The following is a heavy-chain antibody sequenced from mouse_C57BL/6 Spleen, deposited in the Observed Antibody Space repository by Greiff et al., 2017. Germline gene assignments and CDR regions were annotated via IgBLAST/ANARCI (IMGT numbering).Heavy chain of an antibody. D-gene: IGHD1-1*01. CDR2: ISDGGSYT. V-gene: IGHV5-4*01. CDR3: ARDSTTRGYYAMDY. Sequence: EVKLVESGGGLVKPGGSLKLSCAASGFTFSSYAMSWVRQTPEKRLEWVATISDGGSYTYYPDNVKGRFTISRDHAKNNLYLQMSHLKSEDTAMYYCARDSTTRGYYAMDYWGQGTSVTVSS. CDR1: GFTFSSYA. J-gene: IGHJ4*01.